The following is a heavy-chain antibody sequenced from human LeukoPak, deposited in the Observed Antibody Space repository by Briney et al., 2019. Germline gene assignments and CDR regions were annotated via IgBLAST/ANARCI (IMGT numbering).Heavy chain of an antibody. J-gene: IGHJ5*02. Sequence: GASVKVSCKVSGYTLTELSMHWVRQAPGKGLEWMGGFDPEDGETIYAQKFQGRVTMTEDTSTDTAYMELSSPRSEDTAVYYCATVNLGYCSGGSCYWFDPWGQGTLVTVSS. CDR1: GYTLTELS. D-gene: IGHD2-15*01. CDR3: ATVNLGYCSGGSCYWFDP. V-gene: IGHV1-24*01. CDR2: FDPEDGET.